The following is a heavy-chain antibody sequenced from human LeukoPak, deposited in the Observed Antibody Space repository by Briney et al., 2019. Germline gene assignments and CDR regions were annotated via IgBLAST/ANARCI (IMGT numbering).Heavy chain of an antibody. CDR3: VSFYETY. D-gene: IGHD2/OR15-2a*01. CDR2: ISGSGDNT. Sequence: GGSLRLFCAASGFTFSSYAMSWVRQAPGKGLEWVSGISGSGDNTYYADSVKGRFTISRDNSKNTLYVQVNSLRAEDTAVYYCVSFYETYWGRGTLVTVSS. CDR1: GFTFSSYA. V-gene: IGHV3-23*01. J-gene: IGHJ4*02.